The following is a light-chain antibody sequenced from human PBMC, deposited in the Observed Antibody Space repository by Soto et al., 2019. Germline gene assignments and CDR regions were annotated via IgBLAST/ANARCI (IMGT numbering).Light chain of an antibody. CDR2: DDN. J-gene: IGLJ1*01. V-gene: IGLV1-51*01. CDR3: GSWDSSLSTYV. Sequence: QSLLTQPPPVSAAPGQKVTISCSGSSSNIGGNSVSWYQQLPGAAPKLLIYDDNKRPSGIPDRFSGSKSGTSATLGITGFQTGDEADYYCGSWDSSLSTYVFGNGTKVTVL. CDR1: SSNIGGNS.